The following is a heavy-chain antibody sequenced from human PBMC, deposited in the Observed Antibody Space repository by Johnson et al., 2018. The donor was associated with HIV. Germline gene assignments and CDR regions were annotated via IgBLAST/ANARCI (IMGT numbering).Heavy chain of an antibody. J-gene: IGHJ3*02. Sequence: VQLVESGGGLVQPGRSLRLSCAASGFTFSSYAMHWVRQAPGNGLDWVANIQQDGSDKYYVDSVKGRITISRDNAKNSLYLQMNSLRAEDTALYYCANEAVDSGAFDIWGQGTMVTVSS. CDR3: ANEAVDSGAFDI. D-gene: IGHD6-19*01. CDR2: IQQDGSDK. CDR1: GFTFSSYA. V-gene: IGHV3-7*03.